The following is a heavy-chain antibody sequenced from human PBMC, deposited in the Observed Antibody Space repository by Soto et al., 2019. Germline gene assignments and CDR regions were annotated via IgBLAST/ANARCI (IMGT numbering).Heavy chain of an antibody. J-gene: IGHJ4*02. CDR1: GYTFTNYY. CDR2: INPNGDST. Sequence: ASVKVSCKASGYTFTNYYMHWVRQAPGQGLEWMGIINPNGDSTTYAQKFQGRVTMTRDTSTSTVYMELSSLRYENTAVYYCARDSRSSSSNYYFDYWGQRTLVTVSS. D-gene: IGHD6-6*01. CDR3: ARDSRSSSSNYYFDY. V-gene: IGHV1-46*01.